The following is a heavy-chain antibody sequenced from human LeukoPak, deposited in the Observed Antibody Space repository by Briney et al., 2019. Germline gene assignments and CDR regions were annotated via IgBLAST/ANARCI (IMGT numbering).Heavy chain of an antibody. J-gene: IGHJ4*02. V-gene: IGHV3-11*01. Sequence: GGSLRLSCAASGFTFSDYYMSWIRQAPGKGLEWVSYISSSGSTIYYADSVKGRFTISRDNAKNSLYLQMNSLGAEDTAVYYCARGEWELPDPFDYWGQGTLVTVSS. CDR1: GFTFSDYY. CDR2: ISSSGSTI. CDR3: ARGEWELPDPFDY. D-gene: IGHD1-26*01.